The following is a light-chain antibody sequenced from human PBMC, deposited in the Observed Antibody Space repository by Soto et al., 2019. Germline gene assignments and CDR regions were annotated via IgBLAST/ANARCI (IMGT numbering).Light chain of an antibody. Sequence: QSVLTQAPSVSGAPGQRITISCTGSSSNIGAGYAVHWYQHLPGTAPKLLIFDNNNRPSGVPDRFSGSKSGTSASLAITGLHAEDEADYYCQSFDSTLSVVVFGGGTKLTVL. CDR1: SSNIGAGYA. J-gene: IGLJ2*01. CDR2: DNN. CDR3: QSFDSTLSVVV. V-gene: IGLV1-40*01.